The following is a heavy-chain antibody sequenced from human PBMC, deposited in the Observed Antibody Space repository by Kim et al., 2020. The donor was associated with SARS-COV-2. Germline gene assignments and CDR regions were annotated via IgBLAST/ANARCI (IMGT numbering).Heavy chain of an antibody. D-gene: IGHD2-21*01. J-gene: IGHJ4*02. Sequence: ADSVQGRFTISRDNAKNSLYLQMNSLRAEDTALYYCARGGPYCGGDCYDYWGQGTLVTVSS. CDR3: ARGGPYCGGDCYDY. V-gene: IGHV3-21*01.